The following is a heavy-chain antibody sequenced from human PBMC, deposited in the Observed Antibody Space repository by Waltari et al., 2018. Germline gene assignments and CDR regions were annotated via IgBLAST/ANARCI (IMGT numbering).Heavy chain of an antibody. J-gene: IGHJ6*02. CDR2: INHSGST. Sequence: QVQLQQWGAGLLKPSETLSLTCAVYGGSFRGYYWSWIRQPPGKGLEWIGEINHSGSTNYNPSLKSRVTISVDTSKNQFSLKLSSVTAADTAVYYCARHPSTHSYYYYYGMDVWGQGTTVTVSS. CDR3: ARHPSTHSYYYYYGMDV. CDR1: GGSFRGYY. V-gene: IGHV4-34*01. D-gene: IGHD2-21*01.